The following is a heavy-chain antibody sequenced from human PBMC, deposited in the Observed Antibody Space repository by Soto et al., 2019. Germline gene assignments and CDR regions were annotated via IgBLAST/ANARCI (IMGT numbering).Heavy chain of an antibody. V-gene: IGHV1-3*01. J-gene: IGHJ4*02. CDR3: ARYDFWSGLGFDY. CDR2: INAGNGNT. Sequence: GASVKVSCKASGYTFTSYAMHWVRQAPGQRLEWMGWINAGNGNTKYSQKFQGRVIITRDTSASTAYMELSSLRSEDTAVYYCARYDFWSGLGFDYWGQGTLVTVSS. CDR1: GYTFTSYA. D-gene: IGHD3-3*01.